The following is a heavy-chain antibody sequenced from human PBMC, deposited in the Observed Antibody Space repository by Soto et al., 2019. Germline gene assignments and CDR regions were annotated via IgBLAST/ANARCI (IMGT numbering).Heavy chain of an antibody. V-gene: IGHV1-3*01. CDR1: GYTFTNYA. Sequence: QVQLVQSGAEVKKPGASVNVSCKASGYTFTNYAMHWVRQAPGQRLEWMGWINAGNGDTKYTQNFRGRLTITRDTSASTAYMEVSSLRSEDTAVYYCARGPGSTWRGQQDVW. D-gene: IGHD3-10*01. J-gene: IGHJ6*01. CDR3: ARGPGSTWRGQQDV. CDR2: INAGNGDT.